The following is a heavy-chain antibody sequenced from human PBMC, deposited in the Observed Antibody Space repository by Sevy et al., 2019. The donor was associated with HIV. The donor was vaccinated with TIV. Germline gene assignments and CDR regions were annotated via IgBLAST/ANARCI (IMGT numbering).Heavy chain of an antibody. V-gene: IGHV3-30*04. CDR3: ARDPTFSSDTRGYYPFDS. D-gene: IGHD3-22*01. J-gene: IGHJ4*02. Sequence: GGSLRLSCAASVFIFSNYAIHWVRRAPGKGLEWVAVISYDGSNKHYAASVKGRFTISRDNSRNTLFLQMNSLRLDDTAVYYCARDPTFSSDTRGYYPFDSWGQGTLVTVSS. CDR1: VFIFSNYA. CDR2: ISYDGSNK.